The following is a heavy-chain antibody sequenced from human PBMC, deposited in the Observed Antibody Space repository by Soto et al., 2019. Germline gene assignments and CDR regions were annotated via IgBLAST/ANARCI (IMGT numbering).Heavy chain of an antibody. CDR3: AKKVNSGPGSQYFDY. CDR1: GFTFSIYS. Sequence: PWGSLRLSCVASGFTFSIYSMSWVRQAPGKGLEWVSGFRRCGDAGTTYYADYVKGRFSISRDNSKNTLFLQMNSLRAEDTAIYYCAKKVNSGPGSQYFDYWGQGNLGTASS. J-gene: IGHJ4*02. CDR2: FRRCGDAGTT. V-gene: IGHV3-23*01. D-gene: IGHD3-10*01.